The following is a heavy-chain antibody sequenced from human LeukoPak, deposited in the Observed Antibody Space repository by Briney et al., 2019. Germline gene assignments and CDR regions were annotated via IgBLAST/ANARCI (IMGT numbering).Heavy chain of an antibody. V-gene: IGHV3-23*01. J-gene: IGHJ4*02. D-gene: IGHD1-26*01. CDR1: GFTFSSYA. Sequence: GGSLRLSCAASGFTFSSYAMSWVRQAPGKGLEWVSAISGSGIKTYYADSVKGRFTISRDNSKNTLYLQMNSLRAEDTAVYYCAKCRSYSRSWTDYWGQGTLVTVSS. CDR3: AKCRSYSRSWTDY. CDR2: ISGSGIKT.